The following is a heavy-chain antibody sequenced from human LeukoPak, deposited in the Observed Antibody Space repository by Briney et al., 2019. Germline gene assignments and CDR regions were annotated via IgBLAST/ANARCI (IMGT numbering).Heavy chain of an antibody. Sequence: SETLSLTCTVSGGSISSGSYYWSWIRQPAGKGLEWIGRIYTSGFTNYNPSLKSRVTISVDTSKNQFSLKLSSVTAADTAVYYCAGGDFPEYFQHWGQGTLVTVSS. CDR1: GGSISSGSYY. CDR3: AGGDFPEYFQH. CDR2: IYTSGFT. D-gene: IGHD4-17*01. V-gene: IGHV4-61*02. J-gene: IGHJ1*01.